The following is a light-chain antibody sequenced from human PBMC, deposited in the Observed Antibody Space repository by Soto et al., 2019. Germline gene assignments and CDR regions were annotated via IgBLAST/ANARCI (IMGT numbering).Light chain of an antibody. CDR1: QSISAS. V-gene: IGKV1-5*03. J-gene: IGKJ1*01. CDR3: QHMPT. CDR2: KAS. Sequence: DIQMTQSPSTLSASVGDRVTITCRASQSISASLAWYQQKPGKAPKPLIYKASSLETGDPTRFSGSGSGTEFNLTIRRLQPDDFGTYFYQHMPTFGQGTKVEIK.